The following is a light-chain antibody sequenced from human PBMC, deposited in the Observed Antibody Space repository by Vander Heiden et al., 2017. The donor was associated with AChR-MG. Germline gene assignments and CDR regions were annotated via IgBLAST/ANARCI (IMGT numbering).Light chain of an antibody. CDR3: NSRDTSVNPLHVV. J-gene: IGLJ2*01. V-gene: IGLV3-19*01. CDR2: GKS. CDR1: SLRTYY. Sequence: SSALTHDPAVSVALGQTVTIQYPGHSLRTYYAAWYQQKPGQAPVLLIHGKSNRPSGIPDRFSGSSSGNTASLTITGAQAEDEADYYCNSRDTSVNPLHVVFGGGTKLTVL.